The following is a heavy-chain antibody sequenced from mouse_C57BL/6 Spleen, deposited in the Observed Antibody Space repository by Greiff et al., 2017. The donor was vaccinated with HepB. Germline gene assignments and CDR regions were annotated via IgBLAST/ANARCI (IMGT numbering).Heavy chain of an antibody. J-gene: IGHJ4*01. Sequence: QVQLQQPGAELVKPGASVKLSCKASGYTFTSYWMHWVKQRPGRGLEWIGRIVPNSGGTKYNEKFKSKATLTVDKSSSTAYMQLSSLTSEDSADYYCARRESYSRAMDYWGQGTSVTVSS. V-gene: IGHV1-72*01. CDR3: ARRESYSRAMDY. CDR1: GYTFTSYW. CDR2: IVPNSGGT. D-gene: IGHD2-12*01.